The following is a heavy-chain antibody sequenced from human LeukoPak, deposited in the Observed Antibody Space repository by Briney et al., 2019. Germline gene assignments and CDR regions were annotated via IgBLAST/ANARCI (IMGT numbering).Heavy chain of an antibody. CDR3: AKNFPTVVSDLDAFDI. CDR2: ISGSGGST. D-gene: IGHD4-23*01. Sequence: GGSLRLSCAASGFTFSSYAMSWVRQAPGKGLEWVSAISGSGGSTYYADSVKGRFTISRDNSKNTLYLQMNSLRAEDTAVYYCAKNFPTVVSDLDAFDIWGQGTMVTVSS. CDR1: GFTFSSYA. J-gene: IGHJ3*02. V-gene: IGHV3-23*01.